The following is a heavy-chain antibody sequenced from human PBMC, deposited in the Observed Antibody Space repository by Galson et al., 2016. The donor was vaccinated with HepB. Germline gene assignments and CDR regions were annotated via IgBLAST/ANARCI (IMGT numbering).Heavy chain of an antibody. CDR2: IYPGDSDT. CDR3: ARPHPGTHYFAFDI. CDR1: GYSFSSYW. V-gene: IGHV5-51*01. D-gene: IGHD1-26*01. J-gene: IGHJ3*02. Sequence: QSGAEVKKPGESLKISCKASGYSFSSYWIGWVRQMPGKGLEWMGVIYPGDSDTKYSPSLQGQVTISADKSIRTAYLQWSSLKASDTAMYYCARPHPGTHYFAFDIWGPGTMVTVSS.